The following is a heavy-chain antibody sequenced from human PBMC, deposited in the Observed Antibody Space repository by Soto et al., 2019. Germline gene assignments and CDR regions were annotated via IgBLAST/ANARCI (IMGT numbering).Heavy chain of an antibody. CDR2: ISYDGNNK. Sequence: PGGSLRLSCAASGFTFSSYAMHWVRQAPGKGLEWVAAISYDGNNKYYADSVKGRFTISRDNAKNSLYLQMNSLRAEDTAVYYCARDGGYFDWLHQWYGMDVWGQGTTVTVSS. V-gene: IGHV3-30-3*01. D-gene: IGHD3-9*01. CDR1: GFTFSSYA. CDR3: ARDGGYFDWLHQWYGMDV. J-gene: IGHJ6*02.